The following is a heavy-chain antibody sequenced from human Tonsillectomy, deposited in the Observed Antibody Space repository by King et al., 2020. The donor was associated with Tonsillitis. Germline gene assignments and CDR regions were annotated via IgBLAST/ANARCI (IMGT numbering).Heavy chain of an antibody. CDR2: IFYSGST. CDR1: GGSISHYY. CDR3: ARGELRIVPYFMDV. V-gene: IGHV4-59*01. D-gene: IGHD7-27*01. Sequence: VQLQESGPGLVRPSETLSLTCTVSGGSISHYYWNWIRQPPGKGLEWIGYIFYSGSTNYNPSLKSRVTISVDTSKNQFSLKLSSVTAADTALYYCARGELRIVPYFMDVWGKGATVTVSS. J-gene: IGHJ6*03.